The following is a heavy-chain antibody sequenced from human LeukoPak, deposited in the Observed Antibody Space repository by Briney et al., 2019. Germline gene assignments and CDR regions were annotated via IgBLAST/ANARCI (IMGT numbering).Heavy chain of an antibody. D-gene: IGHD2-2*02. Sequence: GASVKVSCKSSGGSFSTYAVNWVRQAPGQGLEWMGGIIPIFGTANYAQKFQGRVTITTDESTSTAYMELSSLRSEDTAVYYCAREGEGYCSSTSCYKGFDYWGQGTLVTVSS. J-gene: IGHJ4*02. CDR2: IIPIFGTA. CDR1: GGSFSTYA. CDR3: AREGEGYCSSTSCYKGFDY. V-gene: IGHV1-69*05.